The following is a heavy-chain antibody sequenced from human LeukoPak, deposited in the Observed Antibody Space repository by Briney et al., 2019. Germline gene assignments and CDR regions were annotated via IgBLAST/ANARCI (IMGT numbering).Heavy chain of an antibody. CDR3: AKDGGLWVSAHWGDS. D-gene: IGHD7-27*01. CDR2: IGGGGTGT. Sequence: GGSLRLSCAASGFTFSSSAMTWVRQAPGKGLEWVSGIGGGGTGTHYADSVKGRFTVSRDNSKNTLFLQMNSLRAEDTAVYYCAKDGGLWVSAHWGDSWGRGTLVTVSS. V-gene: IGHV3-23*01. CDR1: GFTFSSSA. J-gene: IGHJ4*02.